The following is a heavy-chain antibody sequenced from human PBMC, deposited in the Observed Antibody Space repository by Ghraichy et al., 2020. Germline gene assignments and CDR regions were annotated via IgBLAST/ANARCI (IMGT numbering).Heavy chain of an antibody. CDR3: AKGVRRESYVWGSYRPDYYYYGMDV. CDR1: GFTFSSYA. D-gene: IGHD3-16*02. J-gene: IGHJ6*02. CDR2: ISGSGGST. Sequence: GGSLRLSCAASGFTFSSYAMSWVRQAPGKGLEWVSAISGSGGSTYYADSVKGRFTISRDNSKNTLYLQMNSLRAEDTAVDYCAKGVRRESYVWGSYRPDYYYYGMDVWGQGTTVTVSS. V-gene: IGHV3-23*01.